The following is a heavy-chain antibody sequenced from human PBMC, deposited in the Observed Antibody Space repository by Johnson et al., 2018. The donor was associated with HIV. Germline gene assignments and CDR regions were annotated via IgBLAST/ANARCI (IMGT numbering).Heavy chain of an antibody. D-gene: IGHD6-13*01. CDR2: ISYDGSNK. CDR3: AREKGAKGSSPSAFDI. J-gene: IGHJ3*02. Sequence: VQLVESGGGVVQPGRSLRLSCAASGFTFSSYAMHLVRQAPGKGLEWVAVISYDGSNKYYADSVKGRFTISRDNSKNTLYLQMNSLRAEDTAVYYCAREKGAKGSSPSAFDIWGQGTMVTVSS. CDR1: GFTFSSYA. V-gene: IGHV3-30-3*01.